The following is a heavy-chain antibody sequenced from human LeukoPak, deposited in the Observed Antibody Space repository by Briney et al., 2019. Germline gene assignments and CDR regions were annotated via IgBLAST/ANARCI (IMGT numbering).Heavy chain of an antibody. D-gene: IGHD3-10*01. CDR2: ISYDGSNK. V-gene: IGHV3-30*18. CDR3: AKDWVTMVRGVPPLYYYYGMDV. J-gene: IGHJ6*02. Sequence: PGGSLRLSCAASGFTFSSYSMNWVRQAPGKGLEWVAVISYDGSNKYYADSVKGRFTISRDNSKNTLYLQMNSLRAEDTAVYYCAKDWVTMVRGVPPLYYYYGMDVWGQGTTVTVSS. CDR1: GFTFSSYS.